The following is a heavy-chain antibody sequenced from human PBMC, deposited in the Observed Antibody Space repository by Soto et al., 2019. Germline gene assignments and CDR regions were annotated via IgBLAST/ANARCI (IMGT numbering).Heavy chain of an antibody. CDR2: ISGSNDGT. CDR3: AKDFCGTTTCYFDN. Sequence: GGSLRLSCAASEFTFSTYAMTWVRQAPGKGLEWVSTISGSNDGTYYADSVQGRFTISRDNFKNTLYLQMNSLRAEDTAVYYCAKDFCGTTTCYFDNWGQGTPVTVSS. CDR1: EFTFSTYA. D-gene: IGHD1-1*01. V-gene: IGHV3-23*01. J-gene: IGHJ4*02.